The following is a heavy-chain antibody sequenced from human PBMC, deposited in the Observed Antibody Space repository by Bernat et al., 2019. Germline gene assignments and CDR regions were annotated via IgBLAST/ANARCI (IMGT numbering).Heavy chain of an antibody. CDR1: GYTFTSYA. CDR2: INAGNGNT. Sequence: QVQLVQSGAEEKKPGASVKVSCKASGYTFTSYAMHWVRQAPGQRLEWMGWINAGNGNTKYSQKFQGRVTITRDTSASTAYMELSSLRSEDTAVYYCAISPGHCSGGSCYSVGYFQHWGQGTLVTVSS. CDR3: AISPGHCSGGSCYSVGYFQH. J-gene: IGHJ1*01. D-gene: IGHD2-15*01. V-gene: IGHV1-3*05.